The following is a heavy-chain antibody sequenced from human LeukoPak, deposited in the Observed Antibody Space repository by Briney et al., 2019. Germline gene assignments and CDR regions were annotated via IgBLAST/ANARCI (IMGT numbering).Heavy chain of an antibody. J-gene: IGHJ5*02. CDR2: INPNSGGT. CDR3: ARDPRSTVNSNWFDP. CDR1: GYTFTSYA. D-gene: IGHD2-21*02. V-gene: IGHV1-2*02. Sequence: GASVKVSCKASGYTFTSYAMNWVRQAPGQGLEWMGWINPNSGGTNYAQKFQGRVTMTRDTSISTAYMELSRLRSDDAAVYYCARDPRSTVNSNWFDPWGQGTLVTVSS.